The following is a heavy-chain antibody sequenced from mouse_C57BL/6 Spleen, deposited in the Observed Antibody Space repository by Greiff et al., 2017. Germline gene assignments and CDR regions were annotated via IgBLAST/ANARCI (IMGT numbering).Heavy chain of an antibody. CDR3: ARSHYGSSHWYFDV. CDR2: ISSGSSTI. J-gene: IGHJ1*03. D-gene: IGHD1-1*01. V-gene: IGHV5-17*01. Sequence: EVHLVESGGGLVKPGGSLKLSCAASGFTFSDYGMHWVRQAPEKGLEWVAYISSGSSTIYYADTVKGRFTISRDNAKNTLFLQLTSLRSEDTAMYYCARSHYGSSHWYFDVWGTGTTVTVSS. CDR1: GFTFSDYG.